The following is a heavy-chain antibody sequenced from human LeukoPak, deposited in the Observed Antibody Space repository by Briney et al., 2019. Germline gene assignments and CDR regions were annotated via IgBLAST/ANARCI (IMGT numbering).Heavy chain of an antibody. CDR2: ISWNSGSI. V-gene: IGHV3-9*01. D-gene: IGHD5-12*01. Sequence: GGSLRLSCAASGFTFHQYAIHWVRQAPGKGLEWVSGISWNSGSIGYADSVKGRFTISRDSAKNSVYLQMNSLRPEDTALYYCAKDKAPLYSGYDWDLDFWGQGTLVTVSS. CDR3: AKDKAPLYSGYDWDLDF. J-gene: IGHJ4*02. CDR1: GFTFHQYA.